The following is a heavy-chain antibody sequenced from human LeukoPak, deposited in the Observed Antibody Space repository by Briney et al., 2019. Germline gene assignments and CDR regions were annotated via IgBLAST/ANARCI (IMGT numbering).Heavy chain of an antibody. CDR3: TTDIWTSLSQDY. D-gene: IGHD3/OR15-3a*01. V-gene: IGHV3-74*01. J-gene: IGHJ4*02. Sequence: GGSLRLSCAASGFTFSSYWMHWVRQAPGKGLVWVSRINTDGSSTSYADSVKGRFTISRDNAKNTLYLQMNSLKTEDTAVYYCTTDIWTSLSQDYWGQGTLVTASS. CDR1: GFTFSSYW. CDR2: INTDGSST.